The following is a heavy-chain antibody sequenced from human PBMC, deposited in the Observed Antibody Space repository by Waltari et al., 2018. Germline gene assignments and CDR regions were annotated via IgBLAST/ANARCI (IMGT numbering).Heavy chain of an antibody. V-gene: IGHV1-2*02. J-gene: IGHJ4*02. D-gene: IGHD6-13*01. CDR1: GDTLNDDY. Sequence: QVQLVQSGAEVKKHGASVKVSCEASGDTLNDDYIPWVRQAPGQGLEWMGKIRPNRGGTTYAQKFQGRVTMTRDTSISTAYMDLTGLQSDDTAVYYCTRARVAAIGSDFDYWGQGTLVTVSS. CDR3: TRARVAAIGSDFDY. CDR2: IRPNRGGT.